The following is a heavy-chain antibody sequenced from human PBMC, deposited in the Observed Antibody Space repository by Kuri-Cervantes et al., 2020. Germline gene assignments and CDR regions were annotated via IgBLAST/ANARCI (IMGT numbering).Heavy chain of an antibody. Sequence: ASVKVSCKASGGTFSSYAISWVRQAPGQGLEWMGWISAYNGNTNYAQKLQGRVTMTTDTSTSTAYMELRSLRSDDTAVYYCARDGGSGGKFDPWGQGTLVTVSS. J-gene: IGHJ5*02. D-gene: IGHD3-10*01. CDR2: ISAYNGNT. V-gene: IGHV1-18*01. CDR3: ARDGGSGGKFDP. CDR1: GGTFSSYA.